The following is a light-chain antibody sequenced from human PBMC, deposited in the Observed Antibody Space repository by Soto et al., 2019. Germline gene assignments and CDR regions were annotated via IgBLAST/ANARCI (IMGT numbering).Light chain of an antibody. CDR1: QSVSSH. CDR2: DAS. Sequence: EIGLTQSPATLSFSPGEGATRSLRASQSVSSHLAWYQQKRGQAPRLLIYDASSRAPGIPVRFSGSGSGTDFTLTISRLEPEDFALYYCQQYGTSPWTFGQGTKVDIK. J-gene: IGKJ1*01. CDR3: QQYGTSPWT. V-gene: IGKV3-20*01.